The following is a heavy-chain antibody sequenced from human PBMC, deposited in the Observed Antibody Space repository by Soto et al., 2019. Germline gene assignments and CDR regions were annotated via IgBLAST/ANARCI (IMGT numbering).Heavy chain of an antibody. J-gene: IGHJ5*02. V-gene: IGHV4-59*01. Sequence: QVQLQESGPGLVKPSETLSLTCTVSGGSISSYYWSWIRQPPGKGLEWIGYIYYSGSTNYNPSLKSRVTISVDTSKNQFSLKLSSVTAADTAVYYCARVRYLHPADWFDPWGQGTLVTVSS. CDR2: IYYSGST. D-gene: IGHD1-1*01. CDR3: ARVRYLHPADWFDP. CDR1: GGSISSYY.